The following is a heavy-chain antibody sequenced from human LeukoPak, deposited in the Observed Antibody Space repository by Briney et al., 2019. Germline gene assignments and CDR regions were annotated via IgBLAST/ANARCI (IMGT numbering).Heavy chain of an antibody. V-gene: IGHV3-66*01. CDR2: IYSGGST. CDR1: GFTVSSKY. J-gene: IGHJ2*01. Sequence: PGGSLRLSCAASGFTVSSKYMSWVRQAPGKGPEWVSVIYSGGSTHYVDSVKGRFSFSRDNSKNTVYLQMNSLRAEDTAVYYCAREGGTWQFDLWGRGTLVTASS. CDR3: AREGGTWQFDL.